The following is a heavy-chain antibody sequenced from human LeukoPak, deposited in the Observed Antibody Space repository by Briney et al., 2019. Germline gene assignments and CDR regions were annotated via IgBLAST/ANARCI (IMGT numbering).Heavy chain of an antibody. CDR1: GFTFSNYA. Sequence: PGGSLRLSCVASGFTFSNYAMSWVRQAPGKGLEWVSYISSSGYAIYYADSVKGRFTISRDNAKNSLYLQMNSLRAEDTAVYYCAAPPSGDTSGYPIFGSWGQGTLVTVSS. CDR2: ISSSGYAI. V-gene: IGHV3-11*01. CDR3: AAPPSGDTSGYPIFGS. J-gene: IGHJ4*02. D-gene: IGHD3-22*01.